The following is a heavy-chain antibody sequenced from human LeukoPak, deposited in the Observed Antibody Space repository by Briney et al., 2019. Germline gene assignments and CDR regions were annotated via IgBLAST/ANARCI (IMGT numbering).Heavy chain of an antibody. CDR2: IWYDGSNK. CDR1: GFTFSSYG. CDR3: TRPESSSSLACDH. J-gene: IGHJ4*02. V-gene: IGHV3-33*01. Sequence: GRSLRLSCAASGFTFSSYGMHWVRQAPGKGLEWVAVIWYDGSNKYYTDSVKGRFTISRDNSKNTLYLQMNSLRAEDTAVYYCTRPESSSSLACDHWGQGTLVTVSS. D-gene: IGHD2-2*01.